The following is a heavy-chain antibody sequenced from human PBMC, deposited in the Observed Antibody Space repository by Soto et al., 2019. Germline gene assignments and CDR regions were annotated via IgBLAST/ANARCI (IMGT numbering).Heavy chain of an antibody. V-gene: IGHV1-18*01. CDR3: AREYQWVAESTDDVFDI. CDR1: GYTFTSYG. D-gene: IGHD6-19*01. CDR2: ISGYNGNT. J-gene: IGHJ3*02. Sequence: QVQQVQSGAEVKKPGASVKVSCKASGYTFTSYGISWVRQAPGQGLEWMGWISGYNGNTYYAQKFQGRVTMTIDTSTSTAYKELRSLRSDATAVYFCAREYQWVAESTDDVFDIWGQGTMVTVSS.